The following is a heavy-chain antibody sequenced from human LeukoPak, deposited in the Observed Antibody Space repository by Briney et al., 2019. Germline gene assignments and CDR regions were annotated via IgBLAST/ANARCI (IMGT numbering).Heavy chain of an antibody. Sequence: PGGSLRLSCAGSGFTFSNYAVSWVRQAPGKGLEWVSAISGAAESTCYADSVKGRFTISRDNSKKTVYLQMNSLRADDTALYYCAKRGDYYSLDCWGQGTLVTVSS. CDR3: AKRGDYYSLDC. D-gene: IGHD2-21*02. J-gene: IGHJ4*02. CDR1: GFTFSNYA. V-gene: IGHV3-23*01. CDR2: ISGAAEST.